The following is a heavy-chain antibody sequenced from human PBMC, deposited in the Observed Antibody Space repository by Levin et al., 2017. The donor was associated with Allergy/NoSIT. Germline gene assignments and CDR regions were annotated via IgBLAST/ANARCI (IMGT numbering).Heavy chain of an antibody. CDR2: IYYGGNT. CDR1: GGSISSSSSY. V-gene: IGHV4-39*07. J-gene: IGHJ6*02. CDR3: ARDRYDDYGDYYYYGMDV. D-gene: IGHD4-17*01. Sequence: NPSETLSLTCTVSGGSISSSSSYWGWIRQPPGKGLEWIGSIYYGGNTYYNPSLKSRVTISVGTSRTQFSLKLSSVTAADTAVYYCARDRYDDYGDYYYYGMDVWGQGTTVTVSS.